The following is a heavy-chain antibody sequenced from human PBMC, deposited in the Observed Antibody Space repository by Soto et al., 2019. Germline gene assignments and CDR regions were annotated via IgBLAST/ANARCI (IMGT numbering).Heavy chain of an antibody. J-gene: IGHJ4*02. Sequence: SETLSLTCAVSGGSISSGGYSWNWIRQPPGKGLEWIGYIYYSGSTNYNPSLKSRVTISVDTSKNQFSLKLSSVTAADTAVYYCARGPPLGYWGQGTLVTSPQ. CDR1: GGSISSGGYS. V-gene: IGHV4-30-4*07. CDR2: IYYSGST. CDR3: ARGPPLGY.